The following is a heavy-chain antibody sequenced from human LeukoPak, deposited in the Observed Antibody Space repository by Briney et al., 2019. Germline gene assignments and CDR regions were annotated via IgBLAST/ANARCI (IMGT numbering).Heavy chain of an antibody. CDR3: ASTGRRYCSGGSCYSRDYFDY. D-gene: IGHD2-15*01. V-gene: IGHV1-69*13. Sequence: GASVKVSCKASGGTFSSYAISWVRQAHGQGLEWMGGIIPIFGTANYAQKFQGRVTITADESTSTAYMELSSLRSEDTAVYYCASTGRRYCSGGSCYSRDYFDYWGQGTLVTVSS. J-gene: IGHJ4*02. CDR1: GGTFSSYA. CDR2: IIPIFGTA.